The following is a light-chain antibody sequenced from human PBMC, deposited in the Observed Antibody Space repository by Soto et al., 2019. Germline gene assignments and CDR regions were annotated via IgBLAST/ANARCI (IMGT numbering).Light chain of an antibody. CDR2: AAS. CDR1: QSINTY. J-gene: IGKJ3*01. Sequence: DIQMTQSPSALSASVGDRVTVTCRASQSINTYLNWYQQKAGQAPKLLIYAASSLQSGVPSRFSGGGSGTDFTLTISSLQPEDFATYYCQQSYNTPFTFGPGTKVDIK. V-gene: IGKV1-39*01. CDR3: QQSYNTPFT.